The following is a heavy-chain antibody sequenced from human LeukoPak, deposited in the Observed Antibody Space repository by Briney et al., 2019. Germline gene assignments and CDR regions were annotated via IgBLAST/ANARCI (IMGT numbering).Heavy chain of an antibody. V-gene: IGHV1-18*01. CDR3: ARVVTAILGVYYYYMDV. CDR2: IAETA. Sequence: ASVKVSCKASGYTFTSYGISWVRQAPGQGLEWLGWIAETANYAQKFQGRLTMTTDTSTSTAYMELRSLRSDDTAVYYCARVVTAILGVYYYYMDVWGKGTTVTVSS. D-gene: IGHD2-21*02. J-gene: IGHJ6*03. CDR1: GYTFTSYG.